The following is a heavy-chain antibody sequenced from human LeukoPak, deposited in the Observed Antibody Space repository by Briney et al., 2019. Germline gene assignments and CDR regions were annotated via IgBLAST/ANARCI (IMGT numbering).Heavy chain of an antibody. D-gene: IGHD3-9*01. Sequence: GGSLRLSCAASGFTFSIYWVHWVRQAPGKGLVWVSRINRDGRSTTYADSVKGRFTISRDNAKNTLYLQMNSLRAEDTAVYYCARHPYDILTGPSFDYWGQGTLVTVSS. CDR3: ARHPYDILTGPSFDY. CDR1: GFTFSIYW. J-gene: IGHJ4*02. V-gene: IGHV3-74*01. CDR2: INRDGRST.